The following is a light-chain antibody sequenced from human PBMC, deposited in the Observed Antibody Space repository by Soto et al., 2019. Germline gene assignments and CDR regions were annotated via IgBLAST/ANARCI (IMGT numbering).Light chain of an antibody. J-gene: IGLJ1*01. Sequence: QSALTQPASMSGSPGQSITISCTGTSSDVGSYNLVSWYQQHPGKAPKLMIYEVSERPSGVSNRFSGSKSGNTASLTISGLQAADEADYYCCSYASSSTYVFGTGTKVTVL. CDR2: EVS. CDR1: SSDVGSYNL. CDR3: CSYASSSTYV. V-gene: IGLV2-23*02.